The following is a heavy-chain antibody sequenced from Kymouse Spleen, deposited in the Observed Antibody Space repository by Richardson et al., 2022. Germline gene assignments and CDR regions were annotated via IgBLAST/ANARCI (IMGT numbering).Heavy chain of an antibody. CDR2: IRSKANSYAT. J-gene: IGHJ6*02. Sequence: EVQLVESGGGLVQPGGSLKLSCAASGFTFSGSAMHWVRQASGKGLEWVGRIRSKANSYATAYAASVKGRFTISRDDSKNTAYLQMNSLKTEDTAVYYCTREVGATTDYYYYGMDVWGQGTTVTVSS. CDR3: TREVGATTDYYYYGMDV. CDR1: GFTFSGSA. D-gene: IGHD1-26*01. V-gene: IGHV3-73*02.